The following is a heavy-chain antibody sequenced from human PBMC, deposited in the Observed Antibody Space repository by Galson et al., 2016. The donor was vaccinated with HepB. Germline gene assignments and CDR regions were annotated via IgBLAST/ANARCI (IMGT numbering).Heavy chain of an antibody. CDR2: ISVNNGNA. CDR1: GYTFMTYG. V-gene: IGHV1-18*01. D-gene: IGHD4-17*01. CDR3: ARAYDNYGDEYFYGLDV. J-gene: IGHJ6*02. Sequence: SVKVSCKASGYTFMTYGISWVRQAPGQGLEWMGRISVNNGNANYAQKFQGRVFMTTDKATSTAYLEVRGLRSDDTAVYYCARAYDNYGDEYFYGLDVWGQGTTVTVSS.